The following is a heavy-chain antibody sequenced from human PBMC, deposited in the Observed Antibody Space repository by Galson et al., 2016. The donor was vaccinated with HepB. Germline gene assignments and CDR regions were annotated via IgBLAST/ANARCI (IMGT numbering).Heavy chain of an antibody. CDR1: GYNFINYC. J-gene: IGHJ4*02. V-gene: IGHV5-51*01. CDR2: IYPADSDT. D-gene: IGHD6-13*01. CDR3: VTRKHSSSWDQRFDY. Sequence: QSGAEVKKPGESLKISCKGSGYNFINYCIGWVRQMPGKGLECMGIIYPADSDTRYSPSFQGQVTISADKSINTAYLQWSSLKASDTAMYYCVTRKHSSSWDQRFDYWGQGTLVTVSS.